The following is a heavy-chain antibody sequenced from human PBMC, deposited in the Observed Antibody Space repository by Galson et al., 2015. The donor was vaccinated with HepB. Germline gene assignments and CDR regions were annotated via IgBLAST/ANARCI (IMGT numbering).Heavy chain of an antibody. Sequence: SLRLSCAASGFTFSSYSMNWVRQAPGKGLEWVSSISSSSSYIYYADSVKGRFTISRDNAKNSLYLQMNSLRAEDTAVYYCARDSKYCSSTSCYVGEYYYYYMDVWGKGTTVTVSS. J-gene: IGHJ6*03. CDR2: ISSSSSYI. CDR1: GFTFSSYS. D-gene: IGHD2-2*01. V-gene: IGHV3-21*01. CDR3: ARDSKYCSSTSCYVGEYYYYYMDV.